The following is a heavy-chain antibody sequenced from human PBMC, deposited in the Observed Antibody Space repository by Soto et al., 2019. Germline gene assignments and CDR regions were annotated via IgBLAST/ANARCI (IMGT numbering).Heavy chain of an antibody. V-gene: IGHV1-69*01. CDR2: VSPPFRTS. CDR1: GVSLKNNG. J-gene: IGHJ6*02. CDR3: ARVLYYGSGSYSPYGMDV. D-gene: IGHD3-10*01. Sequence: QVQLVQSGAEVKKPGSSVKVSCKTSGVSLKNNGIGWVRQAPGHGLEWMGGVSPPFRTSNYARKFQGRISITADASTGTVNMELSSLTSEDTAQYYCARVLYYGSGSYSPYGMDVWGQGTTVTVSS.